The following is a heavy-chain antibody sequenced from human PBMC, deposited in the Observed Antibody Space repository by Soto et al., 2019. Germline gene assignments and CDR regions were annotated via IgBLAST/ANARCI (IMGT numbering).Heavy chain of an antibody. CDR1: GFTFSSYA. J-gene: IGHJ4*02. V-gene: IGHV3-23*01. CDR3: AKASQNYYDSSGYYYGGYFDY. D-gene: IGHD3-22*01. CDR2: ISGSGGST. Sequence: GGSLRLSCAASGFTFSSYAMSWVRQAPGKGLEWVSAISGSGGSTYYADSVKGRFTISRENSKNTLYLQMNSLRAEDTAVYYCAKASQNYYDSSGYYYGGYFDYWGQGTLVTVSS.